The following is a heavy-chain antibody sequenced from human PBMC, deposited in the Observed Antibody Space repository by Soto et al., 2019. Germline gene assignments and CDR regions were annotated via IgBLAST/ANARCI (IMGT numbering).Heavy chain of an antibody. CDR3: ARGKGYDSSGYYWDYYYGMDV. V-gene: IGHV1-69*06. D-gene: IGHD3-22*01. CDR2: IIPIFGTA. J-gene: IGHJ6*02. Sequence: ASVKVSCKASGGTFSSYAISWVRQAPGQGLEWMGGIIPIFGTANYAQKFQGRVTITADKSTSTAYMELSSLRSEDTAVYYCARGKGYDSSGYYWDYYYGMDVWGQGTTVTVSS. CDR1: GGTFSSYA.